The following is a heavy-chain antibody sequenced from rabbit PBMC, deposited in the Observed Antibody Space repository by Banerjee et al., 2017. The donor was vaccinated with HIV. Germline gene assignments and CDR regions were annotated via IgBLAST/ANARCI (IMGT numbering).Heavy chain of an antibody. CDR3: ERREEREGAGGYLDL. CDR2: IFAGSSGST. CDR1: GFSFSVYY. D-gene: IGHD5-1*01. Sequence: QSLEESGGDLVKPGASLTLTCTASGFSFSVYYMCWVRQAPGKGLEWIGCIFAGSSGSTYYASWVKGRFTISKKSSTTGTLQMNRLTAAEKANEGGERREEREGAGGYLDLWGPGTLGTVS. J-gene: IGHJ4*01. V-gene: IGHV1S40*01.